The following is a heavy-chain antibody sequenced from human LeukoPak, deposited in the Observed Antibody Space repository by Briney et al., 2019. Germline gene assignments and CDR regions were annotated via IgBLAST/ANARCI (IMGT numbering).Heavy chain of an antibody. V-gene: IGHV4-39*01. CDR2: IYYSGNT. CDR1: DDSISSSNYY. D-gene: IGHD3-10*02. CDR3: VRSLFSSFTWFDH. Sequence: SETLSLTCSVSDDSISSSNYYWGWIRQPPGKGLEWIGTIYYSGNTYYNPSLKGRVSISVDTSKGQFSLRLHSVTAADTAMYYCVRSLFSSFTWFDHWGQGALVTVSS. J-gene: IGHJ5*02.